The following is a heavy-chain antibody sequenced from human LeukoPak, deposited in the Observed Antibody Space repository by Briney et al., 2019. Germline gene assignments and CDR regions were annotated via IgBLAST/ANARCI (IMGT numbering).Heavy chain of an antibody. V-gene: IGHV3-49*04. D-gene: IGHD1-26*01. CDR1: GFTFGDYA. CDR2: IRSKVYSGTT. Sequence: GRSLSLSCTGSGFTFGDYAVNWVRQAPGKGLEWVGFIRSKVYSGTTEYAASVKGRFTISRDDSKSIAYLQMNSLKTEDTAVYYCTRWVLLRDAFDIWGQGTMVTVSS. J-gene: IGHJ3*02. CDR3: TRWVLLRDAFDI.